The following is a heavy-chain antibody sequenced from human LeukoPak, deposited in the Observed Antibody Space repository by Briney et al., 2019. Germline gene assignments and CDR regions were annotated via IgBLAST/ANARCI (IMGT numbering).Heavy chain of an antibody. CDR1: GYTFTSYD. CDR3: ARKGHDFWSGYYDPIYFDY. J-gene: IGHJ4*02. CDR2: MNPNSGNT. V-gene: IGHV1-8*01. D-gene: IGHD3-3*01. Sequence: GASVKVSCKASGYTFTSYDINWVRQATGQGLEWMGWMNPNSGNTGYAQKFQGRVTMTRNTSISTAYMELSSLRSEDTAVYYCARKGHDFWSGYYDPIYFDYWGQGTLVTVSS.